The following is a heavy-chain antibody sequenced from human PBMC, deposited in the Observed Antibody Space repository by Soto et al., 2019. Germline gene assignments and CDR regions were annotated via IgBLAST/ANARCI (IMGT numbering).Heavy chain of an antibody. V-gene: IGHV3-49*04. Sequence: PGGSLRLSCTASGFTFGDYAMSWVRQAPGKGLEWVGFIRSKAYGGTTEYAASVKGRFTISRDDSKSIAYLQMNSLKTEDTAVYYCTRVNSSGYYFVAAFDIWGQGTMVTVSS. CDR2: IRSKAYGGTT. J-gene: IGHJ3*02. CDR3: TRVNSSGYYFVAAFDI. CDR1: GFTFGDYA. D-gene: IGHD3-22*01.